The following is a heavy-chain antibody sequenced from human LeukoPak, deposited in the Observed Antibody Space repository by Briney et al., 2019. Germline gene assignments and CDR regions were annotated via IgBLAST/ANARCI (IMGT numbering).Heavy chain of an antibody. Sequence: GGSLRLSCAASGFTFSSYNMNWGRQAPGRGLEWVSCISSSSIYIYYADSVKGRFTISRDNAKNSLYLQMNSLRAEDTAVCYCARDLWSPVDFWGQGTLVTVSS. CDR2: ISSSSIYI. J-gene: IGHJ4*02. CDR1: GFTFSSYN. V-gene: IGHV3-21*01. CDR3: ARDLWSPVDF. D-gene: IGHD2-21*01.